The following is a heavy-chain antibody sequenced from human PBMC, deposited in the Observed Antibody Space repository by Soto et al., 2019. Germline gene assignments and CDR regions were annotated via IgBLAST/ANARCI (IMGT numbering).Heavy chain of an antibody. CDR2: IIPIFGAA. V-gene: IGHV1-69*13. CDR1: GGTFSSYA. CDR3: ARGYYDFWSKMGWFDP. Sequence: GASVKVSCKASGGTFSSYAISWVRQAPGQGLEWMGGIIPIFGAANYAQKFQGRVTITADESTSTAYMELSSLRSEDTAVYYCARGYYDFWSKMGWFDPWGQRTLVTVSS. D-gene: IGHD3-3*01. J-gene: IGHJ5*02.